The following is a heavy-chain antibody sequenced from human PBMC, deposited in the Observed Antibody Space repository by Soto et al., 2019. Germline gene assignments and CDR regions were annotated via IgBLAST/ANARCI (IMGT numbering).Heavy chain of an antibody. Sequence: GGSLRLSCATSGFTFSNYAMTWVRQAPGKGLEWVSVISGSGGSTYYADSVKGRFTISRDNSKNTLYLQMNTLRAEDTAVYYCAKSLGYDFDDGFDYWGQGTLVTGSS. CDR3: AKSLGYDFDDGFDY. D-gene: IGHD3-3*01. CDR1: GFTFSNYA. J-gene: IGHJ4*02. CDR2: ISGSGGST. V-gene: IGHV3-23*01.